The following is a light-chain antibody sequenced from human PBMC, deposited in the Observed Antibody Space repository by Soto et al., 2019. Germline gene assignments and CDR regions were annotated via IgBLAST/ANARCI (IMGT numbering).Light chain of an antibody. CDR1: QSVGSN. V-gene: IGKV3-15*01. J-gene: IGKJ1*01. CDR2: GAS. CDR3: HQYGSSPWT. Sequence: EIVMTQSPDTLSVSPGERATLSCRASQSVGSNLAWYQKKPGQAPRLLIFGASTRATGIPARFSGSGSGTEFTPTISGLEPEDIAVYYCHQYGSSPWTFGQGTKVDIK.